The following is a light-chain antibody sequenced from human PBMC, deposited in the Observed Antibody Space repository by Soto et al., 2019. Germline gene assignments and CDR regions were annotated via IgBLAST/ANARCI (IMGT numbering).Light chain of an antibody. CDR2: EAS. CDR3: QQRSNWLT. CDR1: QSVSSY. Sequence: EIVLTQSPATLSLSPGERATLSCRASQSVSSYLAWYQQKPGQAPRLLIYEASNRATGIPARFSGSGSGTDLTLTSSSQEPEDFAVYYCQQRSNWLTFGGGTKVEIK. V-gene: IGKV3-11*01. J-gene: IGKJ4*01.